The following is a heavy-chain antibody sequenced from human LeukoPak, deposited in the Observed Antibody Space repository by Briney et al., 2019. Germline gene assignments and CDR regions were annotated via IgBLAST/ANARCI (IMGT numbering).Heavy chain of an antibody. CDR2: IKQDGSEK. CDR1: GFTFSSYW. CDR3: ASPLLNSGYETSDY. D-gene: IGHD5-12*01. V-gene: IGHV3-7*01. J-gene: IGHJ4*02. Sequence: GGSLRLSCAASGFTFSSYWMSWVRQAPGKGLEWVTNIKQDGSEKYYVDSVKCRFTISRDNAKNSLYLQMNSLRAEDTAVYYCASPLLNSGYETSDYWGQGTLVTVSS.